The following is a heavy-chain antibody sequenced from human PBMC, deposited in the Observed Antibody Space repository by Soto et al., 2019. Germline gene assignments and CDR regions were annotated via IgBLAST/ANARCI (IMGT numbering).Heavy chain of an antibody. V-gene: IGHV4-31*02. J-gene: IGHJ5*02. CDR3: AREGRHSGGMRESWFDP. CDR2: IFYTGAT. CDR1: GDSISGRSHY. D-gene: IGHD3-10*01. Sequence: SQTLSLTCAVSGDSISGRSHYWNWIRRVPGKGLEFIGYIFYTGATYYNPSLRGRISMSVDTSKNQFSLTLRSVTAADTAIYYCAREGRHSGGMRESWFDPWGQGTQVTVSS.